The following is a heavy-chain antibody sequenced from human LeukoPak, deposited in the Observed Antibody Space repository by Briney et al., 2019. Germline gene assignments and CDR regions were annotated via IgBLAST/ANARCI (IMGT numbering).Heavy chain of an antibody. J-gene: IGHJ4*02. CDR1: GFTFSSYG. CDR2: ISYDGSNK. V-gene: IGHV3-30*18. D-gene: IGHD6-19*01. CDR3: AKGQEQWLVEYYFDY. Sequence: PGVSLRLSCAASGFTFSSYGMHWVRQAPGKGLEWVAVISYDGSNKYYADSVKGRFTISRDNSKNTLYLQMNSLRAEDTAVYYCAKGQEQWLVEYYFDYWGQGTLVTVSS.